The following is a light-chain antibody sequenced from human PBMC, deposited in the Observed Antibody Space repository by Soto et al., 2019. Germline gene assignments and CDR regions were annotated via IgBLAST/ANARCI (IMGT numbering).Light chain of an antibody. Sequence: EIVLTQSPGTLSLSPGERATLSCGASQSVTNNYLAWYQQKPGQSPRLLISGASTRATGIPDRFSGSGSGTDFTLTISSLDPEDFAVYFCQLYGSSVTFGQGTRLAIK. V-gene: IGKV3-20*01. CDR2: GAS. CDR1: QSVTNNY. J-gene: IGKJ5*01. CDR3: QLYGSSVT.